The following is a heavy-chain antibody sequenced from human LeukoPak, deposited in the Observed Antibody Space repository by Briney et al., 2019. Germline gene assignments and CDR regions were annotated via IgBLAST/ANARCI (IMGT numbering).Heavy chain of an antibody. CDR2: IYHSGST. CDR1: GGSISTYY. V-gene: IGHV4-59*01. Sequence: SETLSLTCTVSGGSISTYYWTWIRQPPGKGLEWMGYIYHSGSTKYNPSLESRVTISVDTSKNQFSLKLRSATAADTAVYYCARSSRGLGYDFPFDYWGQGALVTVSS. J-gene: IGHJ4*02. CDR3: ARSSRGLGYDFPFDY. D-gene: IGHD3-3*01.